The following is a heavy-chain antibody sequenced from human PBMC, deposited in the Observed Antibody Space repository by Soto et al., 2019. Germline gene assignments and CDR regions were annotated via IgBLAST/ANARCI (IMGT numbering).Heavy chain of an antibody. D-gene: IGHD3-10*01. J-gene: IGHJ3*02. CDR2: INPNSGGT. CDR1: GYTFTGYY. Sequence: QVQLVQSGAEVKKPGASVKVSCKASGYTFTGYYMHWVRQAPGQGLEWMGWINPNSGGTNYAQKFQGWVTMTRDTSSSTAYRELSRLRSDDTAVYYCARGGQLMVRGVIMPDGAPDAFDIWGQGTMVTVSS. CDR3: ARGGQLMVRGVIMPDGAPDAFDI. V-gene: IGHV1-2*04.